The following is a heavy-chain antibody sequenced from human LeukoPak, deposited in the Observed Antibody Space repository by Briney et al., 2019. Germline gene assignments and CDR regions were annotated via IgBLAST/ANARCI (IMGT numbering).Heavy chain of an antibody. D-gene: IGHD2-15*01. Sequence: SETLSLTCTVSGGSIRSGGDYWSWIRQHPGKGLEWIGYIYYTGSSDYNPSLKSRVALSVDTSKNQFSLRLNSVTAADTAVYYCARGYCSGGVCYSDDACDIWGQGTMVTVSS. J-gene: IGHJ3*02. V-gene: IGHV4-31*03. CDR3: ARGYCSGGVCYSDDACDI. CDR2: IYYTGSS. CDR1: GGSIRSGGDY.